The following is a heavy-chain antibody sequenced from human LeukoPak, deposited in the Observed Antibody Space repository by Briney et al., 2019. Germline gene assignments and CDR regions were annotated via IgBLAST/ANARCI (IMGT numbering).Heavy chain of an antibody. J-gene: IGHJ3*02. CDR2: IKQDGSVI. D-gene: IGHD5-24*01. CDR1: GFSLSTHW. Sequence: GGSLRLSCAASGFSLSTHWMSWFRQAPGKGLEWVALIKQDGSVIHYVDSVKGRFTISRDNAKNSLSLQMNSLRADDTAVYYCAGDEGWTFDIWGQGTKVTVSS. V-gene: IGHV3-7*01. CDR3: AGDEGWTFDI.